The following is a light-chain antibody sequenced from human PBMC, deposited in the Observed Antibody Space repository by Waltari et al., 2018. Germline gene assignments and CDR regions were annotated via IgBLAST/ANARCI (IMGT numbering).Light chain of an antibody. Sequence: QSVLTQPPSVSGTPGQRVTISCSGSNSNIGGNSVNWYQQLPGTAPKLLLYNDNRGPSGVPDRFAASKSGTSASLAITGLQSEDDAYYYCAVWDDSLGGVFGGGTKLTVL. CDR3: AVWDDSLGGV. CDR1: NSNIGGNS. J-gene: IGLJ3*02. CDR2: NDN. V-gene: IGLV1-44*01.